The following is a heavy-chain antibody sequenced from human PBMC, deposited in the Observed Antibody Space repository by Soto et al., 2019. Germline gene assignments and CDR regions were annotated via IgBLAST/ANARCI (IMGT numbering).Heavy chain of an antibody. D-gene: IGHD6-19*01. CDR1: GYTFTGYY. V-gene: IGHV1-2*02. CDR2: INPNSGGT. J-gene: IGHJ5*02. CDR3: ARDEVAVAGIGSNWFDP. Sequence: QVQLVQSGAEVKKPGASVKVSCKASGYTFTGYYMHWVRQAPGQGLEWMGWINPNSGGTNYAQKFQGRVPMTRDTSISTAYMELSRLRSDDTAVYYCARDEVAVAGIGSNWFDPWGQGTLVTVSS.